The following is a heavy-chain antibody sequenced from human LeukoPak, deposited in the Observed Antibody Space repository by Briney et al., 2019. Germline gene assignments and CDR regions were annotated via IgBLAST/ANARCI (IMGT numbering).Heavy chain of an antibody. Sequence: SETLSLTCTVSGGSINTYYWSWIRQPAGKGLEWIGHIYISGSSDYNPSLKSRVTMSVDTSKNQFSLRLTSVTAADTAVYYCARAPRAAAGLDYWGQGTLVTVSS. J-gene: IGHJ4*02. CDR3: ARAPRAAAGLDY. V-gene: IGHV4-4*07. D-gene: IGHD6-13*01. CDR2: IYISGSS. CDR1: GGSINTYY.